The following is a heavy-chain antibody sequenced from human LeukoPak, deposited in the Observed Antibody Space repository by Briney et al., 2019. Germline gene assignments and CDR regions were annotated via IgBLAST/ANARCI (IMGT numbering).Heavy chain of an antibody. V-gene: IGHV3-7*01. D-gene: IGHD2-21*02. CDR2: IKQDGSEE. CDR3: ARDPYCGGDCYSGNGALDI. J-gene: IGHJ3*02. Sequence: PGGSLRLSCAASGFTFSSWMTWVRQAPGKGVEGVANIKQDGSEEQYADSVKGRFTISRDNAKNSLYLQMNSLRAEDTAVYFCARDPYCGGDCYSGNGALDIWGQGTMVTVSS. CDR1: GFTFSSW.